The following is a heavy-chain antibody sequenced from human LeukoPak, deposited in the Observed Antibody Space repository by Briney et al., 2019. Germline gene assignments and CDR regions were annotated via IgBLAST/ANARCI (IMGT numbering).Heavy chain of an antibody. CDR2: ISYDGINK. CDR3: AKDGGSSGWSQFDY. D-gene: IGHD6-19*01. CDR1: GFTYSNYA. J-gene: IGHJ4*02. Sequence: PGGSLRLSCAASGFTYSNYAMHWVRQAPGKGLEWVAVISYDGINKYSADSVKGRFTISRDNSKNTLYLQMNSLRYEDTAVYYCAKDGGSSGWSQFDYWGQGTLVTVSS. V-gene: IGHV3-30*18.